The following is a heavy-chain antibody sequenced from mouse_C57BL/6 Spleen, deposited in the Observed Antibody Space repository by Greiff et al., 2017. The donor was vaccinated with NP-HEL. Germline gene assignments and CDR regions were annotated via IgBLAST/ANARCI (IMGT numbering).Heavy chain of an antibody. D-gene: IGHD1-1*01. CDR3: ARTRRITTVVAPYAMDY. CDR1: GYTFTSYG. J-gene: IGHJ4*01. V-gene: IGHV1-81*01. Sequence: QVQLQQSGAELARPGASVKLSCKASGYTFTSYGISWVKQRTGQGLEWIGEIYPRSGNTYYNEKFKGKATLTADKSSSTAYMELRSLTSEDSAVYFCARTRRITTVVAPYAMDYWGQGTSVTVSS. CDR2: IYPRSGNT.